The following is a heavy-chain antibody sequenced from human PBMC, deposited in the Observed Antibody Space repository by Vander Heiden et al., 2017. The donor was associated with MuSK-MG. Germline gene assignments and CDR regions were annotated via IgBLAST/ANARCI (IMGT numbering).Heavy chain of an antibody. D-gene: IGHD2-15*01. CDR1: GGPFSSYA. CDR2: IIPILDIA. V-gene: IGHV1-69*04. J-gene: IGHJ4*02. CDR3: AGAGLFCSGGSCYSGGYFDY. Sequence: QVQLVQSGAEVKKPGSSVKVSCKASGGPFSSYATSWVRQAPVRWLEWMGRIIPILDIANYTQKFQGRVTITADKSTSTAYMELSSLRSEDTAVYYCAGAGLFCSGGSCYSGGYFDYWGQGTLVTVSS.